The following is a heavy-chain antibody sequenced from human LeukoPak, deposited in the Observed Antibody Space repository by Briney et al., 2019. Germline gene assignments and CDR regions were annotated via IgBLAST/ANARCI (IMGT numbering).Heavy chain of an antibody. D-gene: IGHD1-1*01. V-gene: IGHV1-8*01. J-gene: IGHJ4*02. CDR1: GYIFTSYG. Sequence: ASVKVSCKASGYIFTSYGITWVRQAPGQGLEWMGWMNPYSGNTGYAQKFQGRVTMTRDTSINTAYLEFCSLRSEDTAVYYCARGYSPTLRTTGNDYWGQGTLVTVSS. CDR2: MNPYSGNT. CDR3: ARGYSPTLRTTGNDY.